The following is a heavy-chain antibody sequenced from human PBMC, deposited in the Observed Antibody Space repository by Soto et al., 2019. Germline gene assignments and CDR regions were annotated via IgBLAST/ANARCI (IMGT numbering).Heavy chain of an antibody. D-gene: IGHD3-22*01. V-gene: IGHV3-23*01. CDR3: AKDLYYDSSGYQTGLDY. CDR1: GFTFSSYA. CDR2: ISGSGGST. Sequence: EVQLLESGGGLVQPGGSLRLSCAASGFTFSSYAMSWVRQATGKGLAWVSAISGSGGSTYYADSVKGRFTLSRDNSKKNLYLQMNILGADDTAVYYCAKDLYYDSSGYQTGLDYWGQGTLVTVSS. J-gene: IGHJ4*02.